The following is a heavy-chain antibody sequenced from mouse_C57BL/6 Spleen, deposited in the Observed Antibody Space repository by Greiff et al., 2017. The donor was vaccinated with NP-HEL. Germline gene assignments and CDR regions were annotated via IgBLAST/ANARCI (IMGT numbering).Heavy chain of an antibody. CDR2: IYPGDGDT. D-gene: IGHD2-3*01. V-gene: IGHV1-80*01. J-gene: IGHJ3*01. CDR3: ARDDGYYQAWFAY. Sequence: QVQLQQSGAELVKPGASVKISCKASGYAFSSYWMNWVKQRPGKGLEWIGQIYPGDGDTNYNGKFKGKATLTADKSSSTAYMQLSSLTSEDSAVYFCARDDGYYQAWFAYWGQGTLVTVSA. CDR1: GYAFSSYW.